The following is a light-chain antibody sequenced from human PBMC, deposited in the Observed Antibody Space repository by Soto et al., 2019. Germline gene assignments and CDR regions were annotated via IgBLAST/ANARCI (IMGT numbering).Light chain of an antibody. J-gene: IGKJ1*01. CDR1: QSVSSS. V-gene: IGKV3-20*01. CDR3: QQYGGSPRT. Sequence: EIVMTQSPATLSVSPGERASLSRRASQSVSSSLAWYQQKRGQAPRLLIHDASSRATGIPDRFSGSGSGTDFTLTISRLEPEDFAVYYCQQYGGSPRTFGQGTKVDIK. CDR2: DAS.